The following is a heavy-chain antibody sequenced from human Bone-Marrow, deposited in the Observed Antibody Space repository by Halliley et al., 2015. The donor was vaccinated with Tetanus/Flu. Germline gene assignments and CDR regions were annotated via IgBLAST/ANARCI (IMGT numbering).Heavy chain of an antibody. CDR2: IFPDDSDT. Sequence: QLVQSGAEVKKPGESLKISCKASGYSFTAYWLGWVRHMPGEGLEWMGIIFPDDSDTRYSPSFEGHITISADKSITTAFLQWNSLRASDTAIYYCARGGGNWEPFTYWGQGPLVTVSS. CDR3: ARGGGNWEPFTY. J-gene: IGHJ4*02. CDR1: GYSFTAYW. V-gene: IGHV5-51*01. D-gene: IGHD1-1*01.